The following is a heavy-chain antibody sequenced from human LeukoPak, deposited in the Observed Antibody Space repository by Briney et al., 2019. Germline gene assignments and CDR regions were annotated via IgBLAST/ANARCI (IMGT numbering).Heavy chain of an antibody. CDR2: IYPGDSDT. D-gene: IGHD3-22*01. CDR3: ARQYYYDSSGYYYPTFECWDRANPCRAFDI. CDR1: GYTFTSYW. Sequence: GESLKISCEGSGYTFTSYWIAWVRQMPGKGLEWMGIIYPGDSDTRYSPSFQGQVTISADKSISTAYLQWSSLKASDTAMYYCARQYYYDSSGYYYPTFECWDRANPCRAFDIWGQGTMVTVSS. V-gene: IGHV5-51*01. J-gene: IGHJ3*02.